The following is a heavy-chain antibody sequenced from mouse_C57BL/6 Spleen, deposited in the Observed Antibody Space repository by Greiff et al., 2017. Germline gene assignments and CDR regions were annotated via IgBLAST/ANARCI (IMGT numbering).Heavy chain of an antibody. Sequence: VQLQQSGPELVKPGASVKMSCKASGYTFTDYYMHWVKQKPGKGLEWIGEIYPGSGNTYYNEKFKGKATLTADTSSSTAYMQLSSLTSEDSAVYFCARWVLPSYYAMDYWGQGTSVTVSS. D-gene: IGHD2-14*01. CDR2: YPGSGNTY. V-gene: IGHV1-83*01. J-gene: IGHJ4*01. CDR3: RWVLPSYYAMDY. CDR1: YTFTDYYM.